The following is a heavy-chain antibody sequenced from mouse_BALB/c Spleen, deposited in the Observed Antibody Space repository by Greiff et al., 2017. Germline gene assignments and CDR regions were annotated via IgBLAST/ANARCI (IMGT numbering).Heavy chain of an antibody. D-gene: IGHD2-13*01. CDR2: ISYSGST. J-gene: IGHJ1*01. V-gene: IGHV3-8*02. CDR3: ARPYGDYPYWCFDD. Sequence: EVKLMESGPSLVKPSQSLSLSCSASGVSITSGYLNWVRKFPGNKLEYMGYISYSGSTYYNPSLKSRISITRDTSKNQYYLQLNAVTTEDTATYYCARPYGDYPYWCFDDWGEGTTVTVSA. CDR1: GVSITSGY.